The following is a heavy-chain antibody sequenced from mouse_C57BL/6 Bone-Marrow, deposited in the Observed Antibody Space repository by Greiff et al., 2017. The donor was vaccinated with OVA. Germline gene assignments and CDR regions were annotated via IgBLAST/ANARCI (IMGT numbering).Heavy chain of an antibody. CDR3: ARNYDYAYYFDY. J-gene: IGHJ2*01. CDR2: IDPSGSYT. CDR1: GYTFTSYW. Sequence: QVQLQQSGAELVMPGASVKLSCKASGYTFTSYWMHWVKQRPGQGLEWIGEIDPSGSYTNYNQKFKGKSTLTVDKASSTAYMQLSSLTSEDSAVYYCARNYDYAYYFDYWGQGTTLTVSS. D-gene: IGHD2-4*01. V-gene: IGHV1-69*01.